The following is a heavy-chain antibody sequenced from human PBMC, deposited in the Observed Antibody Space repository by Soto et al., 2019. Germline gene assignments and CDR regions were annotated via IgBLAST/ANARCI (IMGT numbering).Heavy chain of an antibody. CDR2: IYSGGST. J-gene: IGHJ6*02. Sequence: EVQLVESGGGLIQPGGSLRLSCAASGFTVSSNYMSWVRQAPGKGLEWVSVIYSGGSTYYADSVKGRFTISRDNSKNTLYLQMNSLRAEDTAVYYCAGAYGVYYYYGMDVWGQGTTVTVSS. V-gene: IGHV3-53*01. CDR3: AGAYGVYYYYGMDV. D-gene: IGHD4-17*01. CDR1: GFTVSSNY.